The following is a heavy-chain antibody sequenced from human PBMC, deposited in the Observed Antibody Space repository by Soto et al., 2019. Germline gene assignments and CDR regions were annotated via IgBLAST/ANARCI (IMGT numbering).Heavy chain of an antibody. V-gene: IGHV1-2*02. J-gene: IGHJ4*02. Sequence: ASVKVSCKASGYTFTGYYMHWVRQAPGQGLEWMGWINPNSGSTNYAQKFQGRVTITADESTSTVYMELSSLRSEETAVYYCARRSPLWFGDPYYFDSWGQGTLVTVSS. CDR1: GYTFTGYY. CDR2: INPNSGST. CDR3: ARRSPLWFGDPYYFDS. D-gene: IGHD3-10*01.